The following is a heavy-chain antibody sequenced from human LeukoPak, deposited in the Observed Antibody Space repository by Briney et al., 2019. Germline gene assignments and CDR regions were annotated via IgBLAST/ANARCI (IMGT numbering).Heavy chain of an antibody. Sequence: GGSLRLSCAASGFTFSDYYMSWIRQAPGKGLEWVSYISSSGSTIYYADSVKGRFTISRDNAKNSLYLQMNSLRAEDTAVYYXAXDSXFGGTANYFDYWGQGTLVTVSS. V-gene: IGHV3-11*01. D-gene: IGHD3-3*01. CDR3: AXDSXFGGTANYFDY. J-gene: IGHJ4*02. CDR1: GFTFSDYY. CDR2: ISSSGSTI.